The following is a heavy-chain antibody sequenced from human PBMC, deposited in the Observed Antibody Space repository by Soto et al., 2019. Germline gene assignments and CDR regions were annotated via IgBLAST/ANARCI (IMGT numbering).Heavy chain of an antibody. D-gene: IGHD6-19*01. CDR3: ARYTIAVAGKPVYYFDY. CDR1: GYTFTSYA. V-gene: IGHV1-3*01. J-gene: IGHJ4*02. Sequence: ASVKVSCKASGYTFTSYAMHWVRQAPGQRLEWMGWINAGNGNTKYSQKFQGRVTITRDTSASTAYMELSSLRSEDTAVYYCARYTIAVAGKPVYYFDYWGQGTLVTVSS. CDR2: INAGNGNT.